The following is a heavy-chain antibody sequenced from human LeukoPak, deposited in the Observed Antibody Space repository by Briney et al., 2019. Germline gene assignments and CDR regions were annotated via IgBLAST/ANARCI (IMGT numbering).Heavy chain of an antibody. J-gene: IGHJ4*02. CDR2: ISGSDGST. CDR3: AKDPFGD. CDR1: GFTFSSYA. Sequence: GGSLRLSCAASGFTFSSYAMSWVRQAPGKGLEWVSAISGSDGSTYYADSVKGRFTIYRDNSMNTLYLRMKSLRAEDTAVYYCAKDPFGDWGQGTLVTVSS. D-gene: IGHD3-16*01. V-gene: IGHV3-23*01.